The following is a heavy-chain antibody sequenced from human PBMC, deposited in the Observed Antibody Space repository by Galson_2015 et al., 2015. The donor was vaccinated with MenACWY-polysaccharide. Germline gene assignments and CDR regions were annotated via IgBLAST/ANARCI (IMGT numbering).Heavy chain of an antibody. CDR1: GFTFSSYA. CDR3: ARDTDYSFDY. CDR2: ISSNGGST. V-gene: IGHV3-64*01. Sequence: SLRLSCAASGFTFSSYAMHWVRQAPGKGLEYVSAISSNGGSTYYANSVKGRFTISRDNSKNMLYLQMGSLRAEDMAVYYCARDTDYSFDYWGQGTLVTVSS. D-gene: IGHD4-11*01. J-gene: IGHJ4*02.